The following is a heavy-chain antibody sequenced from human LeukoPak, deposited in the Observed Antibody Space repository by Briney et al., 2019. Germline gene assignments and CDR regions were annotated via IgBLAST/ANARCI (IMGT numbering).Heavy chain of an antibody. CDR2: INHSGST. CDR1: GGSFSGYY. Sequence: SETLSLTCAVYGGSFSGYYWSWIRQPPGKGLEWIGEINHSGSTNYNPSLKSRVTISVDTSKNQFSLKLSSVTAADTAVYYCARPRGITIFGVVTRGGFDPWGQGTLVTVSS. CDR3: ARPRGITIFGVVTRGGFDP. J-gene: IGHJ5*02. V-gene: IGHV4-34*01. D-gene: IGHD3-3*01.